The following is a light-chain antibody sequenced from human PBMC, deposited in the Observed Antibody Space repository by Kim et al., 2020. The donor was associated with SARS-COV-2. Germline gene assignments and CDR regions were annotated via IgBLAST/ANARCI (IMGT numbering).Light chain of an antibody. CDR3: QQSYSTLYT. CDR1: QSISSY. J-gene: IGKJ2*01. Sequence: DIQMTQSPSSLSASVGDRVTITCRASQSISSYLNWYQQKPGKAPKLLIYAASSLQSGVQSRFSGSGSGTDFTLTISSLQPEDFATYYCQQSYSTLYTFGQGTKLEI. CDR2: AAS. V-gene: IGKV1-39*01.